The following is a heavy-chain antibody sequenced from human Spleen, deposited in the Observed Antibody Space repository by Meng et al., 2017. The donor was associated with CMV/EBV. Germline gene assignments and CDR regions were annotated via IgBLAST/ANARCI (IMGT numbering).Heavy chain of an antibody. CDR2: TDHSGIS. J-gene: IGHJ6*02. D-gene: IGHD3-22*01. V-gene: IGHV4-59*12. CDR3: ARGGYYDSSGGMDV. Sequence: SETLSLTCTVSGGSINDFYWNWIRQPPGKGLEWIASTDHSGISKYNSALKSRVTISVDTSKNQFSLKLSSVTAADTAVYYCARGGYYDSSGGMDVWGQGTTVTVSS. CDR1: GGSINDFY.